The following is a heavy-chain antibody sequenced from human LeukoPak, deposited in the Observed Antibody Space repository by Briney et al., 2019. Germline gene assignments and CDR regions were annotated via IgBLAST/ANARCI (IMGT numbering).Heavy chain of an antibody. V-gene: IGHV1-2*02. Sequence: GASVKVSCKASGYTFTGYYLHWVRLAPGQGHEWMGWINPNSDGTGYAQKFQGRVTMTRDTSISTAYMELSRLRSDDTAVYYCAKRYFDSGSYFPFDHWGQGTLVTVSS. CDR3: AKRYFDSGSYFPFDH. D-gene: IGHD3-10*01. CDR1: GYTFTGYY. J-gene: IGHJ4*02. CDR2: INPNSDGT.